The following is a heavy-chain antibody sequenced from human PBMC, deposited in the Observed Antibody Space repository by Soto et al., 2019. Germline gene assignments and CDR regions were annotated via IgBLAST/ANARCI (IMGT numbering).Heavy chain of an antibody. CDR1: GGSFSGYY. V-gene: IGHV4-34*01. J-gene: IGHJ4*02. CDR2: INHGGTT. Sequence: QVQLQQWGAGLLKPSETLSLTCAVYGGSFSGYYWSWIRQPPGMGLEWIGKINHGGTTNYNPSLKSRVTTSVDTSKNQFSLNLCSVTAADTAMYYCARGITTYGVSYHYFDYWGQGTLVTVSS. D-gene: IGHD1-1*01. CDR3: ARGITTYGVSYHYFDY.